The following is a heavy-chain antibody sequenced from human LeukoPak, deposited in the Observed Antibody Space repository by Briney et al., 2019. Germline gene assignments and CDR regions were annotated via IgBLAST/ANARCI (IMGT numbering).Heavy chain of an antibody. CDR1: GGSTSSHY. V-gene: IGHV4-59*11. D-gene: IGHD5-24*01. CDR2: ISNSGST. CDR3: ARMRDGFAFGP. Sequence: SETLSLTCAVSGGSTSSHYWSWIRQPPGKGLEWIGYISNSGSTNYNPSLKSRVTISVDTSKNQFSLKVSSVTAADTAVYYCARMRDGFAFGPWGQGTLVTVSS. J-gene: IGHJ5*02.